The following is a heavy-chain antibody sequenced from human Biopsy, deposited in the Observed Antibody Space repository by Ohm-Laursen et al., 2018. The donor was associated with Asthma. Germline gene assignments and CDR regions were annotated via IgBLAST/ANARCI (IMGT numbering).Heavy chain of an antibody. V-gene: IGHV4-39*01. CDR1: GGSISSSSYY. J-gene: IGHJ4*02. Sequence: TLFLTCTVSGGSISSSSYYWGWIRRPPGKGLEFIGTIYYSGSTYYNPSLKSRVTLSVDASKNQFSLKLTSVTAADTAVYYCVSPPGYWGQGTRVTVSS. CDR3: VSPPGY. CDR2: IYYSGST.